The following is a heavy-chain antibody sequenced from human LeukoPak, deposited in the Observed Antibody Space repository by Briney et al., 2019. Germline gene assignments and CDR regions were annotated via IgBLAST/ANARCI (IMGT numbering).Heavy chain of an antibody. V-gene: IGHV3-74*01. CDR3: ARGLVHDTSGYYSDY. D-gene: IGHD3-22*01. CDR2: INSDGSST. J-gene: IGHJ4*02. Sequence: GGSLRLSCAASGFTFSAFWMHWVRQAPGKGLVWVSRINSDGSSTTYAGSVKGRFTVSRDNAKNTLYLQMDSLRAEDSAVYYCARGLVHDTSGYYSDYWGQGILVTVSS. CDR1: GFTFSAFW.